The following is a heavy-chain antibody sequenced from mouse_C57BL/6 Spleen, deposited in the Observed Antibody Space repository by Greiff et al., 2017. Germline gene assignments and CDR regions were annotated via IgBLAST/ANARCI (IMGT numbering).Heavy chain of an antibody. CDR2: IDPSDSET. V-gene: IGHV1-52*01. Sequence: QVQLQQSGAELVRPGSSVKLSCKASGYTFTSYWMHWVKQRPIQGLEWIGNIDPSDSETHYNQKFKDKATLTVDKSSSTAYMQLSSLTSEDSAVYYCARGFITTVVATGGHAMDYWGQGTSVTVSS. CDR3: ARGFITTVVATGGHAMDY. CDR1: GYTFTSYW. D-gene: IGHD1-1*01. J-gene: IGHJ4*01.